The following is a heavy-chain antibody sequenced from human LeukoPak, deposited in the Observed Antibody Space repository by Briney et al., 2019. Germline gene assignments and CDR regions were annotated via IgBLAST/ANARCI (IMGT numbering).Heavy chain of an antibody. CDR2: ISGSGDTT. CDR1: GFTFSSYA. Sequence: GSLRLSCAAFGFTFSSYAMSWVRQAPGKGLEWVSAISGSGDTTYYADSVKGRFTISRDNSKNTLYLQMNSLRAEDTAVYYCARAASMVRGAPGHWGQGTLVTVSS. D-gene: IGHD3-10*01. J-gene: IGHJ4*02. V-gene: IGHV3-23*01. CDR3: ARAASMVRGAPGH.